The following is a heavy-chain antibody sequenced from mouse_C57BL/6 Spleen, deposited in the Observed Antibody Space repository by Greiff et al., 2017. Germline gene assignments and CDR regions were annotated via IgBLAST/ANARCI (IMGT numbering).Heavy chain of an antibody. CDR2: IDPSDSYT. Sequence: QVQLQQPGAELVKPGASVKLSCKASGYTFTSYWMQWVKQRPGQGLEWIGEIDPSDSYTNYNQKFKGKATLTVDTSSSTAYMQLSSLTSEDSAVYYGARKEQEDIDAMDYWGQGTSVTVSS. J-gene: IGHJ4*01. V-gene: IGHV1-50*01. CDR1: GYTFTSYW. CDR3: ARKEQEDIDAMDY. D-gene: IGHD3-2*01.